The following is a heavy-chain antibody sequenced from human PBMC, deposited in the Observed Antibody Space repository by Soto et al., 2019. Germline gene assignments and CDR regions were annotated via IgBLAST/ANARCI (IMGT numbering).Heavy chain of an antibody. V-gene: IGHV4-61*01. D-gene: IGHD5-12*01. CDR2: IYYSGST. J-gene: IGHJ4*02. CDR3: ARDGGWLQFGY. Sequence: QVQLQESGPGLVKPSETLSLTCTVSGGSVSSGSYYWSWIRQPPGKGLEWIGYIYYSGSTNYNPSLQRXXPXTXXTSKNQFSLKLSSLTAADTAVHYCARDGGWLQFGYWGQGTLVTVSS. CDR1: GGSVSSGSYY.